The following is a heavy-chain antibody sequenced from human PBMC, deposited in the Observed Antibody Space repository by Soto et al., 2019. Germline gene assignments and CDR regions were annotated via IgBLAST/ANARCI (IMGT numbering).Heavy chain of an antibody. J-gene: IGHJ4*02. CDR2: MMPTEGIG. D-gene: IGHD6-13*01. CDR3: ARESLGSSWYRTFEH. V-gene: IGHV1-69*04. CDR1: GGTFDNYS. Sequence: QVQLLQSAAQVKKPGSSVGISCRASGGTFDNYSVAWVRQVPGQGLAWLGRMMPTEGIGNYAHKFQGRLTLSADPTTNTAYMELKNLESDDAAVYFCARESLGSSWYRTFEHWGQGTLVSVS.